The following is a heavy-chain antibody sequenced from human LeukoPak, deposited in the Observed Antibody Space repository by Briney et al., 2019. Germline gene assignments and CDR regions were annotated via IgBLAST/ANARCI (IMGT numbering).Heavy chain of an antibody. CDR1: GGTFISYA. D-gene: IGHD3-9*01. Sequence: SVKVSCKASGGTFISYAISWVRQAPGQGLEWMGGIIPIFGTANYAQKFQGRVTITADESTSTAYMELSSLRSEDTAVYYCAREDDILTGYQLDYWGQGTLVTVSS. CDR3: AREDDILTGYQLDY. CDR2: IIPIFGTA. J-gene: IGHJ4*02. V-gene: IGHV1-69*13.